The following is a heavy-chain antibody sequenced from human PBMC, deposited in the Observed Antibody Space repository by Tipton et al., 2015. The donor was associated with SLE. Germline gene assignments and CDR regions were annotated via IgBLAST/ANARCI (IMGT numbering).Heavy chain of an antibody. CDR2: INGNGGST. CDR1: GFTFDDYP. V-gene: IGHV3-23*01. D-gene: IGHD5-12*01. CDR3: AKDLTGATTY. Sequence: SLRLSCAASGFTFDDYPMHWVRQAPGKGLEWVSAINGNGGSTYYADSVKGRFTISRDNSKNTLYLQMNSLRGEDSALYFCAKDLTGATTYWGQGTLVTVSS. J-gene: IGHJ4*02.